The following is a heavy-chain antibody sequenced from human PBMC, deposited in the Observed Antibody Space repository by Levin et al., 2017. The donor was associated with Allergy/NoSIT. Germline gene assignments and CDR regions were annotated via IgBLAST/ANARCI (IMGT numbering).Heavy chain of an antibody. Sequence: SQTLSLTCTVSGDSISRFYWSWIRQPPGRGLEWIGNGFYSGTTNYNPSLKSRVTILVDTSKNQFSLKLSPVTAADTAVYYCARATRSSLIYYFDYWGQGTLVTVSS. CDR2: GFYSGTT. CDR1: GDSISRFY. D-gene: IGHD6-13*01. J-gene: IGHJ4*02. V-gene: IGHV4-59*01. CDR3: ARATRSSLIYYFDY.